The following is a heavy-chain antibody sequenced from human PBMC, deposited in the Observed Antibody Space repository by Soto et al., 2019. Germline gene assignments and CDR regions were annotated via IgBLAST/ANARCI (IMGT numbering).Heavy chain of an antibody. D-gene: IGHD2-15*01. CDR2: INWNDDE. CDR3: AHRHDLGGFDI. CDR1: GFSLTTRAVG. J-gene: IGHJ3*02. V-gene: IGHV2-5*01. Sequence: ITLKESGPTLVKPTQTLTLTCTFSGFSLTTRAVGVGWIRQPPGKALEWLALINWNDDERYSPSLKDRRTITKDTSRNHVVLTMANVDPVDTATYYCAHRHDLGGFDIWGQGTTVTVSS.